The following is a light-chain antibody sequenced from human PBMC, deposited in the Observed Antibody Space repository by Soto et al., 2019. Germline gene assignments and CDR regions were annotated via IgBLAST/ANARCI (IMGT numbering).Light chain of an antibody. CDR2: DAS. CDR1: QSISSW. J-gene: IGKJ1*01. Sequence: DIQMTQSPSTLSASVGDRVTITCRASQSISSWLAWYQQKPGKAPKLLIYDASSLESGVPSRFSGSGSGTEFTLTISSLQPDGFATYYCQQYDNYSRTFGQGTKVDIK. V-gene: IGKV1-5*01. CDR3: QQYDNYSRT.